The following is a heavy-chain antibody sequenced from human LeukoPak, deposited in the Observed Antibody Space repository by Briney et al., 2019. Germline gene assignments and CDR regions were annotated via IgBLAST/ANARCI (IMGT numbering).Heavy chain of an antibody. CDR3: AREFRGSYALDY. J-gene: IGHJ4*02. D-gene: IGHD1-26*01. V-gene: IGHV4-59*01. CDR2: IYYSGST. Sequence: PSETLSLTCTVSGGSISSYYWSWSRQPPGTGLEWIGYIYYSGSTNYNPSLKSRVTISVDTSKNQFSLKLSSVTAADTAVYYCAREFRGSYALDYWGQGTLVTVSS. CDR1: GGSISSYY.